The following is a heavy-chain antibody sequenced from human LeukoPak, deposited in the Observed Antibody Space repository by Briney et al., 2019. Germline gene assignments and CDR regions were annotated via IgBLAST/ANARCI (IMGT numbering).Heavy chain of an antibody. Sequence: ASVKVYCKASGYTFTSYYMHWVRQAPGQGLEWIGWINPNSGGTNYAHKFQGMITMPRDTSISTAYMELSRLTSDDTAVYYCARNPRRDAFDIWGQGTMVTVYS. V-gene: IGHV1-2*07. CDR2: INPNSGGT. CDR1: GYTFTSYY. J-gene: IGHJ3*02. CDR3: ARNPRRDAFDI.